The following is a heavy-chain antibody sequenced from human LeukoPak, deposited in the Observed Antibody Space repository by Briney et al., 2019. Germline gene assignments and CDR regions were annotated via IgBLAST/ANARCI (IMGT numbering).Heavy chain of an antibody. V-gene: IGHV3-23*01. Sequence: ETLSLTCTVSGGSISSSYSYWGWIRQPPGKGLEWVSSISVSGPSTYYADSVKGRFTISRDNSKNTLYLQMNSLRAEDTAIYYCAKDRKAFVVVAATHWGHGTLVTVSS. J-gene: IGHJ4*01. CDR3: AKDRKAFVVVAATH. CDR1: GGSISSSYS. CDR2: ISVSGPST. D-gene: IGHD2-21*02.